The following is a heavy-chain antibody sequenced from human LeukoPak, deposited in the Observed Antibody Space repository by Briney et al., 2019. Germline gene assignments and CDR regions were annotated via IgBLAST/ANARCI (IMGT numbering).Heavy chain of an antibody. CDR1: GFTFSSYG. J-gene: IGHJ3*02. D-gene: IGHD3-10*01. CDR3: AHVLLWFGDPSRAFDI. V-gene: IGHV3-30*03. Sequence: HPGGSLRLSCAASGFTFSSYGMHWVRQAPGKGLEWVAVISYDGSNKYYADSVKGRFTISRDNSKNTLYLQMNSLRAEDTAVYYCAHVLLWFGDPSRAFDIWGQGTMVTVSS. CDR2: ISYDGSNK.